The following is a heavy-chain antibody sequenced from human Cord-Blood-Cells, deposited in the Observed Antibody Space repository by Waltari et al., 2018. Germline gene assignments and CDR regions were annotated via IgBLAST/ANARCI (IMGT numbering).Heavy chain of an antibody. D-gene: IGHD5-12*01. Sequence: EVQLVESGGGLVQPGRSLRLSCTASGFTVGEYAMSWVRQAPGKGLEWVGFIRSKAYGGTTEYAASVKGRFTISRDDSKSIAYLQMNSLKTEDTAVYYCTCGKVATIDYWGQGTLVTVSS. V-gene: IGHV3-49*04. J-gene: IGHJ4*02. CDR1: GFTVGEYA. CDR2: IRSKAYGGTT. CDR3: TCGKVATIDY.